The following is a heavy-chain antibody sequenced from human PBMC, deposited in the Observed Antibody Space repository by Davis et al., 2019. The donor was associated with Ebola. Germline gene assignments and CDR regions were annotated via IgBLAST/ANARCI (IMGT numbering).Heavy chain of an antibody. CDR2: IYYSGST. J-gene: IGHJ5*02. Sequence: SETLSLTCTVSGGSISSHYWSWIRQPPGKGLEWIGYIYYSGSTNYNPSLKSRVTISVDTSKNQFSLKLSSVTAADTAVYYCARDNHKGYYDFWSGYYEGNWFDPWGQGTLVTVSS. V-gene: IGHV4-59*11. D-gene: IGHD3-3*01. CDR3: ARDNHKGYYDFWSGYYEGNWFDP. CDR1: GGSISSHY.